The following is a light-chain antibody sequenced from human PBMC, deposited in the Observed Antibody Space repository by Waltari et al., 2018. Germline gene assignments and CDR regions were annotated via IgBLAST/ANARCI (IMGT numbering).Light chain of an antibody. CDR1: QSISGY. CDR3: QQSYSIPQT. Sequence: DIQMTQSPSSLSASVGDRVTITCRASQSISGYLNWYQQKPGKAPKLLIYAASILQSGVPSRFSGSGSGTDFTLTISSLQPEDFATYYCQQSYSIPQTFGQGTKVEIK. J-gene: IGKJ1*01. CDR2: AAS. V-gene: IGKV1-39*01.